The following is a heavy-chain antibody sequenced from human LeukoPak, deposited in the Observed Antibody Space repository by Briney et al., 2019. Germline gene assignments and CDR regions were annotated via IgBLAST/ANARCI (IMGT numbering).Heavy chain of an antibody. Sequence: GASVKVSCKVPGYTLTELSMHWVRQAPGKGLEWMGWINPNSGGTNYAQKFQGRVTMTRDTSISTAYMELSRLRSDDTAVYYCARGGTIWGQGTLVTVSS. V-gene: IGHV1-2*02. D-gene: IGHD1-7*01. CDR1: GYTLTELS. CDR2: INPNSGGT. CDR3: ARGGTI. J-gene: IGHJ4*02.